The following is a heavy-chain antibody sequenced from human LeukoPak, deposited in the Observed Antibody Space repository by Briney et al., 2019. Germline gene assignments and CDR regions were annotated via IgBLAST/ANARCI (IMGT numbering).Heavy chain of an antibody. CDR1: GFIISNYG. D-gene: IGHD6-13*01. CDR3: ARDMGRAWYGPPDY. J-gene: IGHJ4*02. CDR2: IWNDGSET. V-gene: IGHV3-33*01. Sequence: PGRSLRLSCAASGFIISNYGMHWVRQAPGKRLEWVAVIWNDGSETFHADSVKGRFRIARDNSKNTLYLQMNSLRAEDTAVYFCARDMGRAWYGPPDYWGQGTLVTVSS.